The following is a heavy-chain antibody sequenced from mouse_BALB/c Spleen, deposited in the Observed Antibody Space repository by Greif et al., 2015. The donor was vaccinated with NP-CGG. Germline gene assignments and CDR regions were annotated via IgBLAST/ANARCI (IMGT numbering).Heavy chain of an antibody. V-gene: IGHV14-3*02. D-gene: IGHD3-1*01. Sequence: VQLQQSGAELVKPGASVKLSCTASGFNIKDTYMRWVKQRPEQGLEWIGRIDPANGNTKYDPKFQGKATITADTSSNTAYLQLSSLTSEDTAVYYCARARPYYAMDYWGQGTSVTVSS. CDR3: ARARPYYAMDY. J-gene: IGHJ4*01. CDR1: GFNIKDTY. CDR2: IDPANGNT.